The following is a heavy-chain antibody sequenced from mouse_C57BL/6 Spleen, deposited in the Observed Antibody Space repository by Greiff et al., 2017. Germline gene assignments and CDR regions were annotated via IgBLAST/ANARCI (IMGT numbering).Heavy chain of an antibody. CDR1: GYTFTSYW. CDR3: ARDGGAQAFAY. J-gene: IGHJ3*01. CDR2: IDPSDSYT. Sequence: QVQLQQPGAELVKPGASVTLSCKASGYTFTSYWMQWVKQRPGQGLEWIGEIDPSDSYTNYNQKFKGKATLTVDPSSSTAYMQLSSLTSEDSAVYCCARDGGAQAFAYWGQGTLVTVSA. D-gene: IGHD3-2*02. V-gene: IGHV1-50*01.